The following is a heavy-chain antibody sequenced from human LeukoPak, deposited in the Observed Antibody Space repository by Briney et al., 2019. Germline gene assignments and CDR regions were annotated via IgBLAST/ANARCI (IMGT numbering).Heavy chain of an antibody. CDR3: TRDYGGNSAMFDY. V-gene: IGHV3-73*01. Sequence: GGSLKLSCAASGFTFSGPAVHWVRQASGKGLEWVGRIGSKASSYATVYAASVKGRFTISRDDSKNTAYLQMNSLKTEDTAVYYCTRDYGGNSAMFDYWGQGTLVTVSS. D-gene: IGHD4-23*01. CDR2: IGSKASSYAT. CDR1: GFTFSGPA. J-gene: IGHJ4*02.